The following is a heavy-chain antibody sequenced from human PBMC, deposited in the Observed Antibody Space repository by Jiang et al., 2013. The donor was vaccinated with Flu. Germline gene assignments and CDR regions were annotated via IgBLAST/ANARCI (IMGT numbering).Heavy chain of an antibody. J-gene: IGHJ3*02. V-gene: IGHV1-2*04. CDR3: ARVKIYCSSTSCYRFSFGDAFDI. D-gene: IGHD2-2*01. CDR2: TNPNSGGT. CDR1: GYTFTGYY. Sequence: QLVESGAEVKKPGASVKVSCKASGYTFTGYYMHWVRQAPGQGLEWMGWTNPNSGGTNYAQKFQGWVTMTRDTSISTAYMELSRLRSDDTAVYYCARVKIYCSSTSCYRFSFGDAFDIWGQGTMVTVSS.